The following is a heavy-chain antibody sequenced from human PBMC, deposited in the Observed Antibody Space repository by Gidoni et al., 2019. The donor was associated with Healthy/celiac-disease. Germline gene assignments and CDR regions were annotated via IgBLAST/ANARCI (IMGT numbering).Heavy chain of an antibody. CDR3: ARGGYGAPGDY. CDR1: GGSIISYY. Sequence: QVQLQESGPGLVKPSETLSLTCTVSGGSIISYYGSWIRQPPGKGLDWIGYIYYSGSTNYNPSLKSRVTISVDTSKNQFSLKLSSVTAADTAVYYCARGGYGAPGDYWGQGTLVTVSS. V-gene: IGHV4-59*01. CDR2: IYYSGST. J-gene: IGHJ4*02. D-gene: IGHD4-17*01.